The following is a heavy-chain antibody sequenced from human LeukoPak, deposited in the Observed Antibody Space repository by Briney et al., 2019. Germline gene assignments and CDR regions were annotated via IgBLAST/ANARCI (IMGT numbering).Heavy chain of an antibody. CDR1: GFTFSSYA. Sequence: SLRVSCAASGFTFSSYAMHWVRQAPGKGLEWVAVISYDGSNKYYGDSVKGRFTISRDNSKNTLYLQMNSLRAEDTAVYYCARDDSYGSALDYWGQGTLVSVSS. V-gene: IGHV3-30-3*01. D-gene: IGHD5-18*01. CDR3: ARDDSYGSALDY. J-gene: IGHJ4*02. CDR2: ISYDGSNK.